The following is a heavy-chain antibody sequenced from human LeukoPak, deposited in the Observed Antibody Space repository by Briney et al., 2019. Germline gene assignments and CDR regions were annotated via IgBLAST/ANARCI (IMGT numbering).Heavy chain of an antibody. CDR3: TTIKRGNIFGYFDF. D-gene: IGHD5-18*01. CDR2: VFDSGRT. CDR1: GVSMTTHH. Sequence: SETLSLTCTVSGVSMTTHHWNWIRQTPGKGLEWIGHVFDSGRTKENPSLKSRVTLSADTSKNQLSLRLSSVTAADTAVYYCTTIKRGNIFGYFDFWGQGILVPVSS. V-gene: IGHV4-59*11. J-gene: IGHJ4*02.